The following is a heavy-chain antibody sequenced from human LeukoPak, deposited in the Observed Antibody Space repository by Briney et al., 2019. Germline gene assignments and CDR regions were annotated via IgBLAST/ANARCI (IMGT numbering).Heavy chain of an antibody. Sequence: SETLSLTCTVSGGSISSGGHYWSWIRQPAGKGLEYLGRIYSTGSTNYNPSLRSRVTISVDTSKNHFSLKLSSVTAADTAVYYCASYGDYAAFDIWGQGTMVTVSS. D-gene: IGHD4-17*01. CDR1: GGSISSGGHY. CDR3: ASYGDYAAFDI. V-gene: IGHV4-61*02. CDR2: IYSTGST. J-gene: IGHJ3*02.